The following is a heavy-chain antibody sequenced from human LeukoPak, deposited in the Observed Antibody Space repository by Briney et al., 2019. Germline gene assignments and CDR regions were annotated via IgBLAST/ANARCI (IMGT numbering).Heavy chain of an antibody. Sequence: PSQTLSLTCTVSGGSISSGSYYWSWIRQPPGKGLEWIGYIYYSGSTNYNPSLKSRVTISVDTSKNQFSLKLSSVTAADTAVYYCARERYSRLEDAFDIWGQGTMVTVSS. J-gene: IGHJ3*02. V-gene: IGHV4-61*01. CDR2: IYYSGST. CDR1: GGSISSGSYY. CDR3: ARERYSRLEDAFDI. D-gene: IGHD1-26*01.